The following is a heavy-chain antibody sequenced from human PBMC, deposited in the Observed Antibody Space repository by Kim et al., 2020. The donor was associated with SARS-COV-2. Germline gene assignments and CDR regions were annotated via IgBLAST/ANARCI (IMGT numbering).Heavy chain of an antibody. D-gene: IGHD4-17*01. V-gene: IGHV3-7*01. J-gene: IGHJ4*02. Sequence: YYVDSVKGRFTISRDNAKNSLYLQMNSLRAEDTAVYYCAREGATVTTLDFWGQGTLVTVSS. CDR3: AREGATVTTLDF.